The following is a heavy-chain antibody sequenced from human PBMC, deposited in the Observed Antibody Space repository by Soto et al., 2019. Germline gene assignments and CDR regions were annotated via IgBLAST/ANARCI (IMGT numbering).Heavy chain of an antibody. V-gene: IGHV4-34*01. Sequence: SETLSLTCAVYGGSFSGYYWSWIRQPPGKGLEWIGEINHSGSTNYNPYLKSRVTISVDTSKNQFSLKLSSVTAADTAVYYCARGTILGGYDDWFDPWGQGTLVTVSS. J-gene: IGHJ5*02. D-gene: IGHD5-12*01. CDR2: INHSGST. CDR3: ARGTILGGYDDWFDP. CDR1: GGSFSGYY.